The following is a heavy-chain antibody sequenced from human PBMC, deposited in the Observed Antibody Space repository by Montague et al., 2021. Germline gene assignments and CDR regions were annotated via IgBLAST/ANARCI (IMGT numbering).Heavy chain of an antibody. CDR2: MFHVSAT. J-gene: IGHJ5*02. V-gene: IGHV4-59*08. CDR3: AKQDYFVSGTSYKGFDP. Sequence: SETLSLTCTVSTASIFHAHLSLVRPPPGKGLDWPGSMFHVSATINDPSLKTRVTRSIDTSTNQFSLKLSFVTAAGTSVYYCAKQDYFVSGTSYKGFDPWGQGLLVTVSS. D-gene: IGHD3-10*01. CDR1: TASIFHAH.